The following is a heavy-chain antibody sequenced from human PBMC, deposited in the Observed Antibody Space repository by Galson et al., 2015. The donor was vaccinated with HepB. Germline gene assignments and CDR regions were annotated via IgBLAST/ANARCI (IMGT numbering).Heavy chain of an antibody. Sequence: QSGAEVKKPGASVKVSCKASGYTFSLYGVTWVRQAPGQGLEWPGWISVYNGDTHYAQNVQGRVTTTTDTSMSTAYMELRSLRSDDTAVYYCARARYSTSPPDFWGQGTLVTVSS. CDR2: ISVYNGDT. CDR1: GYTFSLYG. V-gene: IGHV1-18*01. CDR3: ARARYSTSPPDF. J-gene: IGHJ4*02. D-gene: IGHD2/OR15-2a*01.